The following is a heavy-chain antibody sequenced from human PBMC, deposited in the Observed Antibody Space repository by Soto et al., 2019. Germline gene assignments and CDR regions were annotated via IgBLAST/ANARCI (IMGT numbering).Heavy chain of an antibody. Sequence: QLQLQESGPGLVKPSETLSLTCTVSGGSISSSSYYWGWIRQPPGKGLEWIGSFYYSGSTYYNPSLKSRVTISVDTSKNQFSLTLSSVTAADTAVYYCARLYGGSLFDYWGQGTLVTVSS. CDR3: ARLYGGSLFDY. CDR2: FYYSGST. D-gene: IGHD2-15*01. V-gene: IGHV4-39*01. CDR1: GGSISSSSYY. J-gene: IGHJ4*02.